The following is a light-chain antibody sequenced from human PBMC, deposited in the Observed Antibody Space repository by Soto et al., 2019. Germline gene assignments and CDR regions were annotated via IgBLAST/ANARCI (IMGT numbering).Light chain of an antibody. J-gene: IGLJ3*02. CDR2: SNN. CDR1: SSNIGSNY. CDR3: AAWDDSLNGGV. Sequence: QSVLTQPPSASGTPGQRVTISCSGSSSNIGSNYVYWYQQLPGTAPKLLIYSNNQRPSGVPDRFSGSKSGTSASLAISGLRSEDEADYYCAAWDDSLNGGVFGGGTKLT. V-gene: IGLV1-47*02.